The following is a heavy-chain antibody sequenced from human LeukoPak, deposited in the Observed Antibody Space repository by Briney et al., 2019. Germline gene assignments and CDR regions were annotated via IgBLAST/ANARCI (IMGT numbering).Heavy chain of an antibody. CDR2: IYTSGST. V-gene: IGHV4-4*07. CDR3: ARDKYSSSWYFDY. Sequence: SETLSLTCTVSGGSISSYYWSWLRQPAGKGLEWIGRIYTSGSTNYNPSLKSRVTMSVDTSKNQFSLKLSSVTAADTAVYYCARDKYSSSWYFDYWGQGTLVTVSS. J-gene: IGHJ4*02. CDR1: GGSISSYY. D-gene: IGHD6-13*01.